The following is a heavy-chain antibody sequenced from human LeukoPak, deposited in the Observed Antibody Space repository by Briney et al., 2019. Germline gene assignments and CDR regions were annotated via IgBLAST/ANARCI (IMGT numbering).Heavy chain of an antibody. Sequence: PGGSLRLSCAASGFTFSSYAMHWVRQAPGRGLEWVTVISYDGSNGYYAGSVKGRFTIPRDNSQNTLYVQMSSLRPEDTAVYYCVREVTSGSFDYWGQGTLVTVSS. D-gene: IGHD1-26*01. CDR1: GFTFSSYA. V-gene: IGHV3-30*04. J-gene: IGHJ4*02. CDR3: VREVTSGSFDY. CDR2: ISYDGSNG.